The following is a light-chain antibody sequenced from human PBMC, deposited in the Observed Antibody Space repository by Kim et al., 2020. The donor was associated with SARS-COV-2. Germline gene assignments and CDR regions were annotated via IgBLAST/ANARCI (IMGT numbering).Light chain of an antibody. V-gene: IGLV2-14*03. J-gene: IGLJ1*01. Sequence: QSALTQPASVSGSPGQSITISCTGTSSDVGGYEYVSWYQQHPGKAPKLIIYDVRDRPSGVSSRFSGSKSGNTASLTISGLQAEDEAEYYCSSYARSSLVFGTGTKVTVL. CDR2: DVR. CDR3: SSYARSSLV. CDR1: SSDVGGYEY.